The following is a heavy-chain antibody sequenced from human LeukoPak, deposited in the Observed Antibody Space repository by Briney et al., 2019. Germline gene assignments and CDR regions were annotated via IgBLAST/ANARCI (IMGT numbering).Heavy chain of an antibody. CDR2: ISSSSSYT. CDR1: GFTFSDYY. V-gene: IGHV3-11*03. Sequence: PGGSLRLSCAASGFTFSDYYMSWIRQAPGKGLEWVSYISSSSSYTNYADSVKGRFTISRDNAKNSLYLQMNSLKASDTAMYYCARPVNYGSGSYYFGYWGQGTLVTVSS. J-gene: IGHJ4*02. CDR3: ARPVNYGSGSYYFGY. D-gene: IGHD3-10*01.